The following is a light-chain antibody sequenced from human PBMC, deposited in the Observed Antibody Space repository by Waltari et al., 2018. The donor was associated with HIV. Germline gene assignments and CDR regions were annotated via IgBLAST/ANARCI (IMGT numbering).Light chain of an antibody. CDR2: DVT. Sequence: QSALTQPPSASGSPGQSVAISCTGSSNDIGTYNFVSWYQHHPGKAPKLLIYDVTRRPPGIPDRFSGTKSGYTASLTVSDLKVEEEADYYCVSYTEKDTFLLFGGGTKLAV. CDR3: VSYTEKDTFLL. J-gene: IGLJ2*01. CDR1: SNDIGTYNF. V-gene: IGLV2-8*01.